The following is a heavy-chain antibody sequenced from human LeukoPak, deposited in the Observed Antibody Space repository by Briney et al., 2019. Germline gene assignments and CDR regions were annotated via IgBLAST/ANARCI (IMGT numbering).Heavy chain of an antibody. Sequence: SSETLSLTCTVSGGSTSSYYWSWIRQPPGKGLEWIGYIYYSGSTNYNPSLKSRVTISVDTSKNQFSLKLSSVTAADTAVYCCARDYAYYGSGSYYPKGYFDYWGQGTLVTVSS. V-gene: IGHV4-59*01. CDR1: GGSTSSYY. CDR3: ARDYAYYGSGSYYPKGYFDY. D-gene: IGHD3-10*01. CDR2: IYYSGST. J-gene: IGHJ4*02.